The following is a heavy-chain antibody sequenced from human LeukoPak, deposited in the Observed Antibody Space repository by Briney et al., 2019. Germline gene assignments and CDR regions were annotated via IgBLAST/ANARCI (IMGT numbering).Heavy chain of an antibody. J-gene: IGHJ4*02. D-gene: IGHD2-8*02. Sequence: GGSLRLSCAASGFTFSTYAMSWVRQAPGKGLEWVSSISGSGGSTYYADSVRGRFTISRDNSKSTLSLQMNSLRAEDTAIYYCATYRQVLLPFESWGQGTLVTVSS. CDR2: ISGSGGST. CDR1: GFTFSTYA. V-gene: IGHV3-23*01. CDR3: ATYRQVLLPFES.